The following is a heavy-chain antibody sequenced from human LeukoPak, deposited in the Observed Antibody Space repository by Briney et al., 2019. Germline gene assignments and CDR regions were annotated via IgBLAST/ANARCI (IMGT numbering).Heavy chain of an antibody. J-gene: IGHJ5*02. V-gene: IGHV4-30-2*01. CDR1: GGSISSGGYS. CDR3: ARENRWFDP. CDR2: IYHSGST. Sequence: SETLSLTCAVSGGSISSGGYSWSWIRQPPGKGLEWIGYIYHSGSTYYNSSLKSRVTISVDRSKNQFSLKLSSVTAADTAVYYCARENRWFDPWGQGTLVTVSS.